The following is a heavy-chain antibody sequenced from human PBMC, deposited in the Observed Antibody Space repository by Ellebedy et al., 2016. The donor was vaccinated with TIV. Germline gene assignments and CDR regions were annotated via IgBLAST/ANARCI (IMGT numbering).Heavy chain of an antibody. CDR2: MQYDGTDV. CDR3: ASKAAAFYFDY. J-gene: IGHJ4*01. Sequence: GESLKISCAASGFSTSGMHWVRQAPGKGLEWVSYMQYDGTDVRYVDSVKGRFTISRDNSKNTLYLQMNSLRDEDTAVYYCASKAAAFYFDYWGHGTLVTVSS. D-gene: IGHD6-13*01. CDR1: GFSTSG. V-gene: IGHV3-30*02.